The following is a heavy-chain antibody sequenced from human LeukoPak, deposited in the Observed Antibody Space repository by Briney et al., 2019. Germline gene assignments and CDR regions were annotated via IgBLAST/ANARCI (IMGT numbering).Heavy chain of an antibody. CDR1: GYSFTSYG. D-gene: IGHD2/OR15-2a*01. CDR3: ARGEKNYIDV. J-gene: IGHJ4*02. CDR2: ISAYDGET. Sequence: ASVKVSCKASGYSFTSYGISWVRQAPGRGLEWVGYISAYDGETRYAQKFQGRVTLTTDTSTGTVDMEMMRLRSDDTAVYYCARGEKNYIDVWGQGTLVTVSS. V-gene: IGHV1-18*01.